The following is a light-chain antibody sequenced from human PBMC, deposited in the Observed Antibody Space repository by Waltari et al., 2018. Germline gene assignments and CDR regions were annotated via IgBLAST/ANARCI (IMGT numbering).Light chain of an antibody. CDR3: QQYDGSVVT. V-gene: IGKV3-20*01. CDR1: QTITGSW. CDR2: GAS. Sequence: DIAFTQSPDTLSVSAGASVAASCRASQTITGSWLTWYHQKPGQAPRLLIYGASNRAPGIPDRFSGSGSGTDFTLTISRLEPEDSAVYYCQQYDGSVVTFGGGTKVEIK. J-gene: IGKJ4*01.